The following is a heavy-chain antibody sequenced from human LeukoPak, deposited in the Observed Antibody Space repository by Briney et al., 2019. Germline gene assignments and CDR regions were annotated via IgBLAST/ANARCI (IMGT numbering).Heavy chain of an antibody. Sequence: SETLSLTCAVYGGSFSGYYWSWIRQPPGKGLEWIGEINQSGSTNYNPSLKSRVTISVDTSKNQFSLKLSSVTAADTAVYYCARVLETGIAAAHWGQGTLVTVSS. CDR3: ARVLETGIAAAH. J-gene: IGHJ4*02. V-gene: IGHV4-34*01. D-gene: IGHD6-13*01. CDR1: GGSFSGYY. CDR2: INQSGST.